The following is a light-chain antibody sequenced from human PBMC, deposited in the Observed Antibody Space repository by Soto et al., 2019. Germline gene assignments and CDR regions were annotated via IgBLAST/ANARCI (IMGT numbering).Light chain of an antibody. J-gene: IGLJ2*01. Sequence: QSALTQPASVSGSPGQSITISCTGTSSDVGGYNYVSWYQQHPGKAPKLMIYDVTNRPSGVSNRFSASKSGNTASLTISGLQAEDEADYYCSSYTGSSTVAFGGGTKVTVL. CDR3: SSYTGSSTVA. V-gene: IGLV2-14*03. CDR1: SSDVGGYNY. CDR2: DVT.